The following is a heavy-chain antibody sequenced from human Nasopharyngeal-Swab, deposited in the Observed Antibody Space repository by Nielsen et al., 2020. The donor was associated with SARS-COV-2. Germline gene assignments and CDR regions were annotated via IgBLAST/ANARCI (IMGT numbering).Heavy chain of an antibody. J-gene: IGHJ4*02. CDR3: AKDWTYSGSSGMTR. CDR1: GFTFSSYP. V-gene: IGHV3-30-3*01. CDR2: ISVDGSNK. D-gene: IGHD3-10*01. Sequence: GESLKISCAASGFTFSSYPMHWVRQAPGKGLEWVAVISVDGSNKYYAASVKGRFTISRDNSKNTLYLQLNSLRADDTALYYCAKDWTYSGSSGMTRWGQGTLVTVSS.